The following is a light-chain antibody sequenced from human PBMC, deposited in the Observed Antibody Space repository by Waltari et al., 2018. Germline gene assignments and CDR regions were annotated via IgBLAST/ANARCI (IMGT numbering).Light chain of an antibody. CDR3: QSYDPSLSVV. Sequence: QSVLTQPPSVSGAPGQRVAISCTGSGSNTGAGYDVHWYQQHPGKAPKLLIYGVNNRPLGVPDRFSGSQFGTSASLAITGLQAEDEADYYCQSYDPSLSVVFGGGTKLTVL. V-gene: IGLV1-40*01. CDR2: GVN. J-gene: IGLJ2*01. CDR1: GSNTGAGYD.